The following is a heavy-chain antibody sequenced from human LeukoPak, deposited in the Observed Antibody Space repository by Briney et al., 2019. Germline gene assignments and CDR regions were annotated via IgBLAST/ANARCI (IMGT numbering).Heavy chain of an antibody. V-gene: IGHV5-51*01. D-gene: IGHD5-12*01. CDR3: ARSALSGHQSDY. CDR2: IYPADSDT. CDR1: GYTFTSYW. J-gene: IGHJ4*02. Sequence: GESLKISCQGSGYTFTSYWIGWVRQMPGKGLEWMGIIYPADSDTRYSPSFQGQVTFSADKSISTAYLQWSSLKASDTAIYYCARSALSGHQSDYWGQGTLVTVSS.